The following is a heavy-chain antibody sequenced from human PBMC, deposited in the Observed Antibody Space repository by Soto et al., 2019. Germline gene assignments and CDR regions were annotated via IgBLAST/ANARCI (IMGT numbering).Heavy chain of an antibody. J-gene: IGHJ4*02. CDR2: ISYDGSNE. CDR3: AKGLSVIQPWLMDAY. V-gene: IGHV3-30*18. D-gene: IGHD5-18*01. Sequence: QVQLLESGGGVVQPGRSLILSCAASGFPFRSYGMHWVRQAPGQGLAGVAVISYDGSNEYYADSVKGRFTIARDNSKNTLYLQMNSLRGEDTAVYYCAKGLSVIQPWLMDAYWGQGTLVTVSS. CDR1: GFPFRSYG.